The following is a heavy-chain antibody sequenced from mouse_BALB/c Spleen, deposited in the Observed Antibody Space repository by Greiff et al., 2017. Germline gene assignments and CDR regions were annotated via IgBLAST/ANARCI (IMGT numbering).Heavy chain of an antibody. CDR3: ARSKRNWYFDV. CDR2: IDPSDSET. V-gene: IGHV1-69*02. Sequence: QVQLQQPGAELVKPGAPVKLSCKASGYTFTSYWMNWVKQRPGRGLEWIGRIDPSDSETHYNQKFKDKATLTVDKSSSTAYIQLSSLTSEDSAVYYCARSKRNWYFDVWGAGTTVTVSS. CDR1: GYTFTSYW. J-gene: IGHJ1*01.